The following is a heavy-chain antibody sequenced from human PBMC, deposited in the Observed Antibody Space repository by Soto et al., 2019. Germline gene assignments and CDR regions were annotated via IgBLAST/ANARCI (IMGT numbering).Heavy chain of an antibody. D-gene: IGHD2-21*01. CDR3: SRVDDERGWSLGGFDY. J-gene: IGHJ4*01. Sequence: ASVKVSCKASGYTFTSYGISWVRQAPGQGLEWMGWISAYNGNTNYAQKLQGRVTMTTDTSTRTAYMELRSLRSDDTAVYYCSRVDDERGWSLGGFDYWGQGTLVTVSS. CDR2: ISAYNGNT. V-gene: IGHV1-18*01. CDR1: GYTFTSYG.